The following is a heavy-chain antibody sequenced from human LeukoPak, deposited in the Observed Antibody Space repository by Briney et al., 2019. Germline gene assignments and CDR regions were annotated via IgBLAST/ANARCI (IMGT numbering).Heavy chain of an antibody. J-gene: IGHJ6*02. CDR1: GYTLTELS. CDR3: AVSLTTGGYYGMDV. CDR2: FDPEDGET. Sequence: ASVKVSCKVSGYTLTELSLHWVRQAPGKGLEWMGRFDPEDGETIYARKFQGRVTMTEDTSTDAAYMELSSLRSEDTAVYFCAVSLTTGGYYGMDVWGQGTTVTVSS. D-gene: IGHD1-1*01. V-gene: IGHV1-24*01.